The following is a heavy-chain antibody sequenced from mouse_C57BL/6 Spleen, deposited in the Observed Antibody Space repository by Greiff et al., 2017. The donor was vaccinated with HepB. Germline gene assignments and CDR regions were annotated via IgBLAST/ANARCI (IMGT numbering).Heavy chain of an antibody. CDR3: ARRLGRGNFDY. V-gene: IGHV1-64*01. D-gene: IGHD4-1*01. Sequence: QVQLKQPGAELVKPGASVKLSCKASGYTFTSYWMHWVKQRPGQGLEWIGMIHPNSGSTNYNEKFKSKATLTVDKSSSTAYMQLSRLTSEDSAVYYCARRLGRGNFDYWGQGTTLTVSS. J-gene: IGHJ2*01. CDR2: IHPNSGST. CDR1: GYTFTSYW.